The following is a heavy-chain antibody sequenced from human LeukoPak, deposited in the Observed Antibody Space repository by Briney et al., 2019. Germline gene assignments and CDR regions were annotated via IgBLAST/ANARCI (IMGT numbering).Heavy chain of an antibody. D-gene: IGHD6-25*01. CDR3: ARQDSSGWASWFDP. V-gene: IGHV5-51*01. J-gene: IGHJ5*02. Sequence: GESLKISCKGSVYSFTSYWIGWVRQMPGKGLEWMGIISHGDSDTRYSPSFHGQVTISADQSISTAYLQWSSMKASDTAMYYCARQDSSGWASWFDPWGQGTLVTVSS. CDR2: ISHGDSDT. CDR1: VYSFTSYW.